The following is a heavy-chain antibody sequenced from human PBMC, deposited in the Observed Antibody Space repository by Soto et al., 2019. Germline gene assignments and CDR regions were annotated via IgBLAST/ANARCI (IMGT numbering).Heavy chain of an antibody. CDR1: GDSVSSNSAA. V-gene: IGHV6-1*01. CDR2: TYYRSKWYN. Sequence: PSQTLSLTCAISGDSVSSNSAAWNWIRQSPSRGLEWLGRTYYRSKWYNDYAVSVKSRITINPDTSKNQFSLQLNSVTPEDTAVYYCARDLAAHSSGWYDHLFDYWGQGTLVTVLL. J-gene: IGHJ4*02. D-gene: IGHD6-19*01. CDR3: ARDLAAHSSGWYDHLFDY.